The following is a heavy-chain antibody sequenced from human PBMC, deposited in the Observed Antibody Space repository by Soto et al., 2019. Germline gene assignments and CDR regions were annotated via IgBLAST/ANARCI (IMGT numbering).Heavy chain of an antibody. CDR2: ISHSGFI. CDR3: ARDMHAGFTHYFDP. CDR1: GYSISSGYY. D-gene: IGHD1-26*01. Sequence: SETLSLTCGVSGYSISSGYYWAWIRQPPGKGLEWIGSISHSGFIYYNPSLKSRVTISLGTSKNQLSLKLTSMTAADTAVYYCARDMHAGFTHYFDPWGQGTLVTVSS. J-gene: IGHJ5*02. V-gene: IGHV4-38-2*02.